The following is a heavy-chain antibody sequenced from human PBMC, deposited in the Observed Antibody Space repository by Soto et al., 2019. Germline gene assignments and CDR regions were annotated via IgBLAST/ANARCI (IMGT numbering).Heavy chain of an antibody. V-gene: IGHV3-15*01. CDR2: LKSRRDGGTS. J-gene: IGHJ5*02. CDR3: NKAGGVSAYPLFWA. CDR1: GITFTNAW. Sequence: PGGSLRLSCAASGITFTNAWMGWVRQAPGKGLEWIGRLKSRRDGGTSDYAAPVKGRFSISKDESKNTLYLQMNSLKTEDTAVYQCNKAGGVSAYPLFWAWGQGTLVTVSS. D-gene: IGHD2-8*02.